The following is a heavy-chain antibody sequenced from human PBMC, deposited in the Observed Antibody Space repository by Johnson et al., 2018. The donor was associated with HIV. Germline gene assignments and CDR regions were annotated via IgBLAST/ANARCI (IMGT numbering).Heavy chain of an antibody. CDR2: IRYDGSNK. CDR1: GFTFSSYA. CDR3: AKDISRIAAGSDAFDI. V-gene: IGHV3-30*02. J-gene: IGHJ3*02. D-gene: IGHD6-13*01. Sequence: QVQLVESGGGVVQPGRSLRPSCAASGFTFSSYAMHWVRQAPGKGLEWVAFIRYDGSNKYYADSVKGRFTISRANSKNTLYLQMNSLRAEDTALYYFAKDISRIAAGSDAFDIWGQGTMVTVSS.